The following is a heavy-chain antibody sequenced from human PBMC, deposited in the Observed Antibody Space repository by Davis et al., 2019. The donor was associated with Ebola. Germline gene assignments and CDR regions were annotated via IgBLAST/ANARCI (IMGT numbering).Heavy chain of an antibody. CDR1: GGMLKNYG. Sequence: SVKVSCKASGGMLKNYGISWVRQAPGQGLEWMGEIIPIFGTANYAQKFQGRVTITADESTSTAYMELSSLRSEDTAVYYCARGPTDPSGGRGQGTLVTVSS. J-gene: IGHJ4*02. V-gene: IGHV1-69*13. D-gene: IGHD3-16*01. CDR2: IIPIFGTA. CDR3: ARGPTDPSGG.